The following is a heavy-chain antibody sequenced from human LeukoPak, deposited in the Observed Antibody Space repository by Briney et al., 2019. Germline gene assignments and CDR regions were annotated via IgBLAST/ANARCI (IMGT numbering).Heavy chain of an antibody. V-gene: IGHV1-69*05. Sequence: SVKVSCKASGGTFSSYAISWVRQAPGQGLEWMGRIITIFGTANYAQKFQGRVTITTDESTSTAYMELSSLRSEDTAVYYCARENRPPITVTWYFDYWGQGTLVTVSS. D-gene: IGHD4-17*01. CDR2: IITIFGTA. J-gene: IGHJ4*02. CDR1: GGTFSSYA. CDR3: ARENRPPITVTWYFDY.